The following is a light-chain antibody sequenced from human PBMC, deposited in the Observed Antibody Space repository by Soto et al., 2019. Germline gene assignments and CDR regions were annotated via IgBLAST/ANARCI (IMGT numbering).Light chain of an antibody. J-gene: IGKJ5*01. Sequence: EIVLTQSPATLSVSPGERVTLSCRASKSLSTFLAWFQQKPGQAPRLLIYGASTKATGVPARFSGSGSATDFTLTISSLQSEDFAVYYCQSYNDWPFTFGQGTRLEIK. CDR3: QSYNDWPFT. V-gene: IGKV3-15*01. CDR1: KSLSTF. CDR2: GAS.